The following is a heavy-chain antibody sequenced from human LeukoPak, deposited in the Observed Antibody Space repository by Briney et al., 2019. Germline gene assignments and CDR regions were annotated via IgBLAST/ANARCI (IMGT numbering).Heavy chain of an antibody. CDR2: IIPIFGTA. D-gene: IGHD2-21*01. J-gene: IGHJ4*02. V-gene: IGHV1-69*13. CDR3: ARDWDPYCGGDCYIF. CDR1: GGTFSSYG. Sequence: GASVKVSCKASGGTFSSYGFSWVRQAPGQGLEWMGGIIPIFGTANYAQKFQGRVTITAEESTTTVYMELSSLRSEDTAVYYCARDWDPYCGGDCYIFWGQGTLVTVSS.